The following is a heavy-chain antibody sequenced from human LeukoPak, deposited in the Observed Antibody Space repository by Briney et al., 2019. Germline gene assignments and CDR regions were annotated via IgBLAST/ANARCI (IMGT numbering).Heavy chain of an antibody. CDR1: GFTFSTYW. CDR2: ISSSSSYI. J-gene: IGHJ3*02. V-gene: IGHV3-21*01. D-gene: IGHD1-26*01. Sequence: PGGSLRLSCAASGFTFSTYWMNWVRQAPGKGLEWVSSISSSSSYIYYADSVKGRFTISRDNAKNSLYLQMNSLRAEDTAVYYCASPFLTGGAFDIWGQGTMVTVSS. CDR3: ASPFLTGGAFDI.